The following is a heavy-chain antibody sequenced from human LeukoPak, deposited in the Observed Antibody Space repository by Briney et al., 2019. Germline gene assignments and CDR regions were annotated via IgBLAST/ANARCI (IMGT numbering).Heavy chain of an antibody. V-gene: IGHV4-59*01. CDR2: IYYSGST. J-gene: IGHJ5*02. CDR3: ARVGGYCSSTSCYGGIDP. Sequence: SETLSLTCTVSGGPISSYYWSWIRQPPGKGLEWIGYIYYSGSTNYNPSLKSRVTISVDTSKNQFSLKLSSVTAADTAVYYCARVGGYCSSTSCYGGIDPWGQGTLVTVSS. CDR1: GGPISSYY. D-gene: IGHD2-2*01.